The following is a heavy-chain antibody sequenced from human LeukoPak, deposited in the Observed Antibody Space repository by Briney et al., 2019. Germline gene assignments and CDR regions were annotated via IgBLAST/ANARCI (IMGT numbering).Heavy chain of an antibody. CDR1: GYTFTGYH. J-gene: IGHJ4*02. D-gene: IGHD1-1*01. CDR3: AREGAPQLSSYFDH. V-gene: IGHV1-2*02. Sequence: ASVKVSCKASGYTFTGYHMHWVRQAPGQGLEWMGWINPNSGGTNYAQRFQGRVTMTRDTSISTAYMEMSRLRSDDTAVYYCAREGAPQLSSYFDHWGQGTLVTVSS. CDR2: INPNSGGT.